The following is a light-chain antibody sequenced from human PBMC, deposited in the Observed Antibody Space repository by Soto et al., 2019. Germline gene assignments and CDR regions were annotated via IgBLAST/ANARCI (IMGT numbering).Light chain of an antibody. CDR1: SSDVGGYHY. CDR2: DVN. CDR3: TSYTTTNTYV. Sequence: QSALTQPASVSGSPGQSITISCTGTSSDVGGYHYVSWYQHHPGKAPKLMIYDVNNRPPGVSNRFSGSKSGNTASLTISGLQAEDEADYYCTSYTTTNTYVFGTGTQLTVL. J-gene: IGLJ1*01. V-gene: IGLV2-14*03.